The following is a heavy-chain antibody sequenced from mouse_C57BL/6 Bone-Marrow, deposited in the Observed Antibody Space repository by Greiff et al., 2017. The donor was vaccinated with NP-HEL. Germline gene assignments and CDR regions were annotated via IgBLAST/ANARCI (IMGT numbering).Heavy chain of an antibody. CDR1: GFNIKDDY. CDR3: TTDPWFAY. CDR2: IDPENGDT. J-gene: IGHJ3*01. V-gene: IGHV14-4*01. Sequence: VQLQQSGAELVRPGASVKLSCTASGFNIKDDYMHWVKQRPEQGLEWIGWIDPENGDTEYASKFQGKATITADTSSNTAYLQLSSLTSEDTAVYYCTTDPWFAYWGQGTLVTVSA.